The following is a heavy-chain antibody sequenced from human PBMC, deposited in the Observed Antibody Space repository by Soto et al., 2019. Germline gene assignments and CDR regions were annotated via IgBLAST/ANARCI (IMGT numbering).Heavy chain of an antibody. Sequence: EVQLVESGGGLVKPGGSLRLSCAASGFTFSNAWMSWVRQAPGKGLEWVGRIKSKTDGGTTDYAAPVKGRFTISRDDSKNTLYLQMNSLKTEDTAVYYCTTLYCGGDCPLDYWGQGTLVTVSS. V-gene: IGHV3-15*01. D-gene: IGHD2-21*02. CDR2: IKSKTDGGTT. CDR1: GFTFSNAW. J-gene: IGHJ4*02. CDR3: TTLYCGGDCPLDY.